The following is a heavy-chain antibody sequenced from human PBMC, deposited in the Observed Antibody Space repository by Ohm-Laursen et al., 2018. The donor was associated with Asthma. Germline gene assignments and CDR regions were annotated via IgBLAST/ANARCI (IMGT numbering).Heavy chain of an antibody. D-gene: IGHD3-22*01. CDR3: AREEYYYDSSGLRYNWFDP. CDR1: GGSISSGGYY. Sequence: SDTLSLTCTVSGGSISSGGYYWSWIRQHPGKGLEWIGYIYYSGSIYYNPSLKSRVTISVDTSKNQFSLKLSSVTAADTAVYYCAREEYYYDSSGLRYNWFDPWGQGTLVTVSS. J-gene: IGHJ5*02. V-gene: IGHV4-31*03. CDR2: IYYSGSI.